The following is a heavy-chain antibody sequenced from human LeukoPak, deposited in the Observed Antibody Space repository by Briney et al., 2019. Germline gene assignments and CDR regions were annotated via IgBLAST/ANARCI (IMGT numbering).Heavy chain of an antibody. V-gene: IGHV3-23*01. CDR1: GLTFSSYA. Sequence: GGSLRLSCAASGLTFSSYAMSWVRQAPGKGLEWVSAISGSGGSTYYADSVKGRFTISRDNSKNTLYLQMNRLSAEDTAVYYCAKRGNPGTIDYWGQGALVTVSS. CDR2: ISGSGGST. J-gene: IGHJ4*02. CDR3: AKRGNPGTIDY. D-gene: IGHD1/OR15-1a*01.